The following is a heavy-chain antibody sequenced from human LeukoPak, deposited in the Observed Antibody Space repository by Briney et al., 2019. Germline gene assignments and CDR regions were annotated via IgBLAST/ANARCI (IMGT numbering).Heavy chain of an antibody. CDR3: TRHVEIQGIAMAALDPFDY. CDR1: GFTFSGSA. Sequence: PGGSLRLSCAASGFTFSGSAMHWVRQASGKGLEWVGRIRSKANSYATAYAASVKGRFTISRDDSKNTAYLQMNSLKTEDTAVYYCTRHVEIQGIAMAALDPFDYWGQGTLVTVSS. D-gene: IGHD6-19*01. CDR2: IRSKANSYAT. V-gene: IGHV3-73*01. J-gene: IGHJ4*02.